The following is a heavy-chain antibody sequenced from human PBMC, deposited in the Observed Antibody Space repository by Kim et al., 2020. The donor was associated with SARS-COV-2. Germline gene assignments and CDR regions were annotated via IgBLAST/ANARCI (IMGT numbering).Heavy chain of an antibody. CDR3: ARAAGYGSLIDY. CDR1: GGSISSGGYY. V-gene: IGHV4-31*03. D-gene: IGHD6-13*01. CDR2: IYYSGST. J-gene: IGHJ4*02. Sequence: SETLSLTCTVSGGSISSGGYYWSWIRQHPGKGLEWIGYIYYSGSTYYNPSLKSRVTISVDTSKNQFSLKLSSVTAADTAVYYCARAAGYGSLIDYWGQGTLVTVSS.